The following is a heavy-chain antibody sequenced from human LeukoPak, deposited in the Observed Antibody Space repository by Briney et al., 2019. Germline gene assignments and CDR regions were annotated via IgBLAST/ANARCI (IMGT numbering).Heavy chain of an antibody. CDR2: ISYDGSNK. D-gene: IGHD5-18*01. CDR3: ARHGSIQLWSEKNRRFDY. Sequence: GGSLRLSCAASGFTFSSYGMHWVRQAPGKGLEWVAVISYDGSNKYYADSVKGRFTISRDNSKNTLYLQMNSLRAEDTAVYYCARHGSIQLWSEKNRRFDYWGQGTLVTVSS. CDR1: GFTFSSYG. J-gene: IGHJ4*02. V-gene: IGHV3-30*03.